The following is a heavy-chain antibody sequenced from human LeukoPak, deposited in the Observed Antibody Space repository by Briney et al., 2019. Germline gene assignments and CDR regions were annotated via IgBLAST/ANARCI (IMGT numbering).Heavy chain of an antibody. J-gene: IGHJ4*02. CDR2: IYYTGSS. CDR1: GGSISNYY. V-gene: IGHV4-59*01. CDR3: AGYGSGSYYKAFDF. Sequence: SETLSLTCSVSGGSISNYYWSWIRQPPGKGLEWIGYIYYTGSSYYNPSLKSRATTSIDMSKNQFSLKLSSVTAADTAVYYCAGYGSGSYYKAFDFWGQRILVTVSS. D-gene: IGHD3-10*01.